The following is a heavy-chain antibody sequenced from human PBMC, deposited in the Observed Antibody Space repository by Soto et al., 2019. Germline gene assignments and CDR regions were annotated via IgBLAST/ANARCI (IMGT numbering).Heavy chain of an antibody. CDR3: ASSRCGRSTSCYIGVMDV. V-gene: IGHV1-69*13. D-gene: IGHD2-2*02. CDR2: IIPIFGTA. CDR1: GGTFSSYA. Sequence: SVKVSCRASGGTFSSYASSWVRQAPGQGLEWMGGIIPIFGTANYAQKFQGRVKITADESTRTAYMHLSSLRSEDTAVYYCASSRCGRSTSCYIGVMDVWGQGTTVTVSS. J-gene: IGHJ6*02.